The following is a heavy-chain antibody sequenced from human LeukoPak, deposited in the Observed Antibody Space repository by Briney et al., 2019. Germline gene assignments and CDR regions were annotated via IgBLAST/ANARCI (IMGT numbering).Heavy chain of an antibody. Sequence: GSLRLSCAASGFPFSSYGMHWVRQAPGKGLEWVAVIRYDGSNKYYADSVKGRFTISRDNSKNTLHLQMNSLRAEDTAVYYCASSNEVGAPGFDYWGQGTLVTVSS. CDR2: IRYDGSNK. V-gene: IGHV3-33*01. J-gene: IGHJ4*02. D-gene: IGHD1-26*01. CDR3: ASSNEVGAPGFDY. CDR1: GFPFSSYG.